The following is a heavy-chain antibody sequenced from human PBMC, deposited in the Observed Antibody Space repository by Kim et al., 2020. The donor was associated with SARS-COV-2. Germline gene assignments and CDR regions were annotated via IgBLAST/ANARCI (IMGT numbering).Heavy chain of an antibody. CDR3: AKPREMNYRGYFDS. V-gene: IGHV3-23*01. CDR2: ISDSGGCT. J-gene: IGHJ4*02. Sequence: GGSLRLSCSASGFTFDIYAMTWVRQAPGKGLEWVSTISDSGGCTYYADSVRGRFTISRDNSKNMLYLQINSLRPEATAVYSCAKPREMNYRGYFDSWGQG. D-gene: IGHD3-10*01. CDR1: GFTFDIYA.